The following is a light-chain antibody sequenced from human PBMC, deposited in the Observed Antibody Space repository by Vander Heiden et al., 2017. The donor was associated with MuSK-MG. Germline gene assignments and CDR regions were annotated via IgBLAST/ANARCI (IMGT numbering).Light chain of an antibody. CDR2: DVS. Sequence: QSALTQPPSASGPPGPSVPISCTGTSSDVGGYNYVSWYQQHPGKAPKLMIYDVSKRPSGVPDRFSGSKSGNTASLTVSGLQAEDEADYYCSSYSGSNIYVFGTGTKVTVL. V-gene: IGLV2-8*01. CDR1: SSDVGGYNY. CDR3: SSYSGSNIYV. J-gene: IGLJ1*01.